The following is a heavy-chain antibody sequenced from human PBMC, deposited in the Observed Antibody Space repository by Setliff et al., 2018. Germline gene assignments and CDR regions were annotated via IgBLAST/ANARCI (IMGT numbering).Heavy chain of an antibody. J-gene: IGHJ3*02. V-gene: IGHV4-4*07. CDR1: GGSISSYY. CDR3: ARKGISALSGAFDM. Sequence: PSETLSLTCTVSGGSISSYYWSWIRQPAGKGLEWIGRIYTSGSTNYHPSLKSRVTMSVDTSKNQFSLKLSSVTAADTAVYYCARKGISALSGAFDMWGQGTMVTVSS. CDR2: IYTSGST. D-gene: IGHD1-26*01.